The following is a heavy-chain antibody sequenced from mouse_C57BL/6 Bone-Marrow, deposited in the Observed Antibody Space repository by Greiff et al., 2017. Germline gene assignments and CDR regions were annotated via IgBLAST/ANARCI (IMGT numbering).Heavy chain of an antibody. CDR2: ISGGGGNT. CDR1: GFTFSSYT. J-gene: IGHJ4*01. V-gene: IGHV5-9*01. CDR3: ARGGPYYYGSSFYYYAMDY. Sequence: EVQVVESGGGLVKPGGSLKLSCAASGFTFSSYTMSWVRQTPEKRLEWVATISGGGGNTHYPDSVKGRFTISRDNAKNTLYLQMSSLRSEDTALYYCARGGPYYYGSSFYYYAMDYWGQGTSVTVSS. D-gene: IGHD1-1*01.